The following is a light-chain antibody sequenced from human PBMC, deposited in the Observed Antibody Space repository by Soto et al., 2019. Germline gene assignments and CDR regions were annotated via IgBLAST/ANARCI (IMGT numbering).Light chain of an antibody. V-gene: IGKV3-20*01. Sequence: EIVLTQSPGTLSLSPGERATLSCRASQSVSSSYLAWYQQKPGQAPRLLIYGASSRATGIPDRFSGSGSGTDFTLIISRLEPEDFSVYYCQQYGSSPRTFGQWTKVEIK. CDR1: QSVSSSY. CDR3: QQYGSSPRT. J-gene: IGKJ1*01. CDR2: GAS.